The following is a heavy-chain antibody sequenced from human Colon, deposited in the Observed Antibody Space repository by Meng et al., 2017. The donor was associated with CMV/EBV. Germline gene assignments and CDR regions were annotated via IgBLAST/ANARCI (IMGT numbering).Heavy chain of an antibody. CDR1: GYAFNKYY. D-gene: IGHD7-27*01. Sequence: ASVKVSCKASGYAFNKYYFHWVRQAPGQGLEWMGIINPGGDSTNYAQSFQGRATMTRDTSTSTVYMELSGLRSADTAIYYCAITLRNWGNWFDPWGQGSLVTVSS. CDR3: AITLRNWGNWFDP. CDR2: INPGGDST. J-gene: IGHJ5*02. V-gene: IGHV1-46*02.